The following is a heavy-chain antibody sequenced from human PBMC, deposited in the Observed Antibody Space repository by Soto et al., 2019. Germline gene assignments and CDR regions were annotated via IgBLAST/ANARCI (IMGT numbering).Heavy chain of an antibody. J-gene: IGHJ5*02. CDR3: ARDHCSTSTCYTVWFDP. CDR2: TNTDGSST. CDR1: GFTFSNYW. V-gene: IGHV3-74*01. D-gene: IGHD2-2*01. Sequence: LRLSCAASGFTFSNYWIHWVRQVPGKGLVWVSRTNTDGSSTNYADSVKGRFTVSRDNADNTLYLQMSSLRAEDTAVYYCARDHCSTSTCYTVWFDPWGQGTLVTVSS.